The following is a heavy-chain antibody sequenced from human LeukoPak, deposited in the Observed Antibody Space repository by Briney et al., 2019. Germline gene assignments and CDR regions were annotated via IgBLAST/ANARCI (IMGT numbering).Heavy chain of an antibody. CDR3: AMFSYVSGTTIS. CDR2: VKSDGSVT. V-gene: IGHV3-74*01. D-gene: IGHD1-20*01. CDR1: GFTFSSYW. Sequence: GGSLRLSCAASGFTFSSYWMHWVRQAPGKGLLWVSRVKSDGSVTNYADSVKGRFTISRDNAKNTLYLQMNSLRAEDTAVYYCAMFSYVSGTTISWGQGTLVTVSS. J-gene: IGHJ4*02.